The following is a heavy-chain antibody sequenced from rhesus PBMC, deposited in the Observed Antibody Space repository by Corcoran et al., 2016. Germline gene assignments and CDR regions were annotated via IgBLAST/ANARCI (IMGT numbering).Heavy chain of an antibody. J-gene: IGHJ4*01. CDR1: GGSISSGYD. Sequence: QVQLQESGPGVVKPSETLSLTCAVSGGSISSGYDWSWIRQPPGKGLEWIGYIYGSSGSTNYNPSLRNRVTFSKDASKNQFSLKLSSVTAADAAVYYCARGDSSGWYRGWVDYWGQGVLVTVSS. V-gene: IGHV4-76*01. D-gene: IGHD6-31*01. CDR3: ARGDSSGWYRGWVDY. CDR2: IYGSSGST.